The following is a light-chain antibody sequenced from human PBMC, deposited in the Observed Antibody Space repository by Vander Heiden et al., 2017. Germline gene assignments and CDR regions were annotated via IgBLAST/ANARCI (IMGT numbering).Light chain of an antibody. CDR1: QSVLYSSNNKNY. CDR3: QQDYSRWT. CDR2: WAS. J-gene: IGKJ1*01. V-gene: IGKV4-1*01. Sequence: DIVMTQSPDSLAVSLGERATINCKSGQSVLYSSNNKNYLAWYQQKPGQPPKLLIYWASTRESGVPDRFSGSGSGTDFTLTISSLQAEDVAVYYWQQDYSRWTFGQGTKVEIK.